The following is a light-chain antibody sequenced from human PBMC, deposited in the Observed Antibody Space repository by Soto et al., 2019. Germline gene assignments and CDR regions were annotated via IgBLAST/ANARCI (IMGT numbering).Light chain of an antibody. J-gene: IGKJ3*01. CDR1: QSVNNN. V-gene: IGKV3-15*01. CDR2: GAS. CDR3: QQYNNWPLFT. Sequence: EIVMTQSPATLSVSPGERATLSCRASQSVNNNLAWYQQKPGQAPRLLIYGASIRATGIPARVSGSESGTEFTLTISSLQAGDFAVYYCQQYNNWPLFTFGPGTKVDIK.